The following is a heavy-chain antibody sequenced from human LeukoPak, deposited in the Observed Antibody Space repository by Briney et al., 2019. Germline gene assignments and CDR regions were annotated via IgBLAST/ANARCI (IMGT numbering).Heavy chain of an antibody. CDR3: ARVFSAWYVDY. CDR1: GDFISSYY. V-gene: IGHV4-59*01. D-gene: IGHD6-19*01. CDR2: IYYSGST. Sequence: SETLSLTCTVSGDFISSYYWSWIRQPPGKGLEWIGYIYYSGSTNYNPSLKSRVTISVDTSKNQFSLKLSSVTAADTAVYYCARVFSAWYVDYWGQGTLVTVSS. J-gene: IGHJ4*02.